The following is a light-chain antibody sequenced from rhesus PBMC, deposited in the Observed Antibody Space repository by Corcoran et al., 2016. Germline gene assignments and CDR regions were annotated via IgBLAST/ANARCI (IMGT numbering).Light chain of an antibody. CDR3: QDGYGNPWT. Sequence: DIQMTQSPSSLSASVGDRVIITCRASENVNNYLNWYQQKQGKAPKVRVYRASTLQSGVPSRFRGMVAGTDSTLPISSLPPDDVATYYCQDGYGNPWTFGRGTKVEIK. J-gene: IGKJ1*01. V-gene: IGKV1-74*01. CDR1: ENVNNY. CDR2: RAS.